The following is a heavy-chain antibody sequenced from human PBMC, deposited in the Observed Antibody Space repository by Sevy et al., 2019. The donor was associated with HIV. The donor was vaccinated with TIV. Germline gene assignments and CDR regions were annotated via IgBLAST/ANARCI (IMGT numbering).Heavy chain of an antibody. CDR2: ISWNSGSI. V-gene: IGHV3-9*01. Sequence: GGSLRLSCAASGFTFDDYAMHWVRQAPGKGLEWVSGISWNSGSIGYADSVKGRFTISRDNAKNSVYLQMNSLRAEDTALYYCAKDTVGRSPPGYYGMDVWGQGTTVTVSS. D-gene: IGHD1-26*01. CDR3: AKDTVGRSPPGYYGMDV. CDR1: GFTFDDYA. J-gene: IGHJ6*02.